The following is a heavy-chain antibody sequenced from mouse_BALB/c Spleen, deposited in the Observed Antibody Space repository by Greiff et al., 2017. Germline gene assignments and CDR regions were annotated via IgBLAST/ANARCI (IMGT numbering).Heavy chain of an antibody. J-gene: IGHJ3*01. D-gene: IGHD2-1*01. CDR1: GYAFSSSW. Sequence: SGPELVKPGASVKISCKASGYAFSSSWMNWVKQRPGQGLEWIGRIYPGDGDTNYNGKFKGKATLTADKSSSTAYMQLSSLTSVDSAVYFCARPGGNPPWFAYWGQGTLVTVSA. CDR3: ARPGGNPPWFAY. V-gene: IGHV1-82*01. CDR2: IYPGDGDT.